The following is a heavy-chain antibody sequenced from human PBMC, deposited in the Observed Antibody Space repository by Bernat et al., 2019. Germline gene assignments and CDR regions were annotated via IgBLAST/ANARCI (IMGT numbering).Heavy chain of an antibody. J-gene: IGHJ4*02. CDR3: ARDPPHPLWWPMYYFDY. Sequence: QVQLVESGGGVVQPGRSLRLSCAASGFTFSSYAMHWVRQAPGKGLEWVAVISYDGSNKYYADSVKGRFTISRDNSKNTLYLQMNSLRAEDTAVYYCARDPPHPLWWPMYYFDYWGQGTLVTVSS. CDR1: GFTFSSYA. V-gene: IGHV3-30-3*01. D-gene: IGHD4/OR15-4a*01. CDR2: ISYDGSNK.